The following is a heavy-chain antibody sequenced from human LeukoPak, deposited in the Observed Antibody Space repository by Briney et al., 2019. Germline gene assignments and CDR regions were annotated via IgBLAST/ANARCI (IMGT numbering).Heavy chain of an antibody. CDR3: ARAEKPNWGNYYYYCMDV. CDR1: GGTFSSYA. CDR2: ISAYSGNT. J-gene: IGHJ6*03. Sequence: ASVKVSCKASGGTFSSYAISWVRQAPGQGLEWMGWISAYSGNTHYAQKFQGRVTMTTDTSTTTAYMELRGPRSDDTAVYYCARAEKPNWGNYYYYCMDVWGKGTTVTVSS. V-gene: IGHV1-18*01. D-gene: IGHD7-27*01.